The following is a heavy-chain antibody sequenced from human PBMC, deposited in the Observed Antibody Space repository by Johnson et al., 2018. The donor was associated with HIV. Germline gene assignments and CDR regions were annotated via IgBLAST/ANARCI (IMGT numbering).Heavy chain of an antibody. CDR2: IWYDGSNK. V-gene: IGHV3-33*01. J-gene: IGHJ3*02. CDR1: GFTFSSYG. Sequence: QVQLVESGGGVVQPGRSLRLSCAASGFTFSSYGMHWVRQAPGKGLEWVAVIWYDGSNKYYADSVKGRFTISRDSSKNTLYLQMNSLRAEDTAVYYCARAVGRGQWLANGYIWGQGTMVTVSS. D-gene: IGHD6-19*01. CDR3: ARAVGRGQWLANGYI.